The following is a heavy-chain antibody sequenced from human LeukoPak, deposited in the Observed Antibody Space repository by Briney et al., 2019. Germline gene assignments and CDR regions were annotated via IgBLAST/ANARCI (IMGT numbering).Heavy chain of an antibody. J-gene: IGHJ4*02. CDR2: ISYDGSNK. CDR1: GFTFSSYA. V-gene: IGHV3-30*04. CDR3: ARAPHYDILTGYCYFDY. Sequence: GGSLRLSCAASGFTFSSYAMHWVRQAPGKGLEWVAVISYDGSNKYYADSVKGRFTISRDNAKNSLYLQMNSLRAEDTAVYYCARAPHYDILTGYCYFDYWGQGTLVTVSS. D-gene: IGHD3-9*01.